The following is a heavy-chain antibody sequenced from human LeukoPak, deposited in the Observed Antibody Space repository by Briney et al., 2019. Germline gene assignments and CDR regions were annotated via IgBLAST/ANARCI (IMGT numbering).Heavy chain of an antibody. Sequence: GSLRLSCAASGFTFDDYGMSWVRQAPGKGLEWVSLISWDGGSTYYADSVRGRFTISRDNSKNSLYLQMNSLRAEDTALYYCAKAYDYGDYGGSYYMDVWGKGTTVTISS. D-gene: IGHD4-17*01. V-gene: IGHV3-43D*03. J-gene: IGHJ6*03. CDR2: ISWDGGST. CDR1: GFTFDDYG. CDR3: AKAYDYGDYGGSYYMDV.